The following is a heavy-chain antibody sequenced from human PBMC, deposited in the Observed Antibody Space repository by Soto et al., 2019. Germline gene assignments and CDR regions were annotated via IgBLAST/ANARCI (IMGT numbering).Heavy chain of an antibody. D-gene: IGHD3-3*01. V-gene: IGHV1-3*01. CDR1: GYTYISYS. J-gene: IGHJ5*02. CDR2: INVGNGNT. Sequence: ASVKVSCKASGYTYISYSMHWERQAPGQRLEWMGWINVGNGNTKYSQNLQGRVTIYQDTSASTAYMELSSLRSDDTAVYYCARATYDFWSGYYNWFDPWGQGTLVTVSS. CDR3: ARATYDFWSGYYNWFDP.